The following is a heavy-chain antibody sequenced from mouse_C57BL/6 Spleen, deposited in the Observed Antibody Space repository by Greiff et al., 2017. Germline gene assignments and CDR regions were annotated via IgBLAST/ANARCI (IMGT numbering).Heavy chain of an antibody. J-gene: IGHJ2*01. CDR2: IDPTRGGT. D-gene: IGHD1-1*01. V-gene: IGHV1-72*01. CDR3: AGSDYYGSSYYFDF. Sequence: QVQLQQPGAELVKPGASVKLSCKASGYTFSSSWLHWVKQRPGRGLEWIGRIDPTRGGTMYNEKFKSKGTLTVDTPSSTDYMQLSSLTSEGSAVYYCAGSDYYGSSYYFDFWGRGTTRTVSS. CDR1: GYTFSSSW.